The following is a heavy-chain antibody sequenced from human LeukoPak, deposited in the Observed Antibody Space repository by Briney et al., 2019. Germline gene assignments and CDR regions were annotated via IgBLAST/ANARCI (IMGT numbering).Heavy chain of an antibody. Sequence: GASVKVSCTASGGTFSSYTISWVRQAPGQGLEWMGRIIPILGIANYAQKFQGRVTITADKSTSTAYMELSSLRSEDTAVYYCARAMDYSNYARYFDYWGQGTLVTVSS. CDR3: ARAMDYSNYARYFDY. J-gene: IGHJ4*02. CDR1: GGTFSSYT. D-gene: IGHD4-11*01. V-gene: IGHV1-69*02. CDR2: IIPILGIA.